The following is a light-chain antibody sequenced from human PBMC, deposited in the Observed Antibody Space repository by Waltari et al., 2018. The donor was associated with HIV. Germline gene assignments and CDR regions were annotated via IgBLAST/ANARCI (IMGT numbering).Light chain of an antibody. CDR3: AAWDDSLKGPI. CDR2: SYK. J-gene: IGLJ2*01. Sequence: QSLLTQPPSASGTPGQRVTISCSGSSSNIGSTTVNWYQQLPGTAPKLSIYSYKLRPSGVPDRFSGSKSGTSASLAISGLQSEDEADYYCAAWDDSLKGPIFGGGTKVTVL. CDR1: SSNIGSTT. V-gene: IGLV1-44*01.